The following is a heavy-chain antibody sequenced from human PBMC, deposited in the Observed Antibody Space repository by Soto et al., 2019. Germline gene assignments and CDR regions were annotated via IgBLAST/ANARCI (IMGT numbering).Heavy chain of an antibody. CDR2: IYYSGST. CDR1: GGSISSGGYY. V-gene: IGHV4-31*02. J-gene: IGHJ3*02. D-gene: IGHD6-19*01. Sequence: LCGGSISSGGYYWSWIRQHPGKGLEWIGYIYYSGSTYYNPSLKSRVTISVDTSKNQFSLKLSSVTAADTAVYYCARSGYSSGWRYAFDIWGQGTMVTVSS. CDR3: ARSGYSSGWRYAFDI.